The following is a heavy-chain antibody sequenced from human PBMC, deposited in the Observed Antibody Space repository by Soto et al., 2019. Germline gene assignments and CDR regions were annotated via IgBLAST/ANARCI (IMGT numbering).Heavy chain of an antibody. CDR2: ISGSGGST. V-gene: IGHV3-23*01. D-gene: IGHD2-2*01. J-gene: IGHJ4*02. CDR1: GLTFSSYA. CDR3: AKVGGRASSPSPRDW. Sequence: GGSLRLSCAASGLTFSSYAMSWVRQAPGKGLECVSVISGSGGSTYYVDSVKGRFTISRDNSKNTLYLQMNSLRAEDTAVYYCAKVGGRASSPSPRDWWGQGTLVTVSS.